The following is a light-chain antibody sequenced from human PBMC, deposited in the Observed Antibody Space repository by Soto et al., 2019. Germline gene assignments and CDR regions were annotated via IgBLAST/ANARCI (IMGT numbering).Light chain of an antibody. V-gene: IGKV1-9*01. Sequence: DIQMTQSPSTLSASIGDRVTITCRASQGISSYLAWYQQKPGKAPKLLIYAASTLQSGVPSRFSGSGSGTDFTLTISSLEPEDFALYYCQQRSNWPITFGQGTRLEIK. J-gene: IGKJ5*01. CDR2: AAS. CDR3: QQRSNWPIT. CDR1: QGISSY.